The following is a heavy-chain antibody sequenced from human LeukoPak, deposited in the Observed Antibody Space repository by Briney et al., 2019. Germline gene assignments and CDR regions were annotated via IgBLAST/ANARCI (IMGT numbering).Heavy chain of an antibody. CDR1: GGSFSGYY. J-gene: IGHJ6*04. Sequence: PSETLSLTCAVYGGSFSGYYWSWIRQPPGKGLEWIGYIYYSGSTNYNPSLKSRVTISVDTSKNQFSLKLSSVTAADTAVYYCARDRPDGITGTRGPYGMDVWGKGTTVTVSS. CDR3: ARDRPDGITGTRGPYGMDV. V-gene: IGHV4-59*01. D-gene: IGHD1-20*01. CDR2: IYYSGST.